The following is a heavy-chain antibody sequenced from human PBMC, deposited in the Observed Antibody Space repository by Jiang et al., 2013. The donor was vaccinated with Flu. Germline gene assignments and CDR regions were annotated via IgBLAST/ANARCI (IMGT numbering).Heavy chain of an antibody. CDR3: ARDRHDYGGFRGPNWFDP. Sequence: SVRVSCKASGYTFTDYYIHWVRQAPGQGLEWMGWINPNSGGTNYAQKFQVRVTMTTDTSINTAYLDLSRLMSDDTAVYYCARDRHDYGGFRGPNWFDPWGQGTLVTVSS. CDR1: GYTFTDYY. J-gene: IGHJ5*02. D-gene: IGHD4-23*01. CDR2: INPNSGGT. V-gene: IGHV1-2*02.